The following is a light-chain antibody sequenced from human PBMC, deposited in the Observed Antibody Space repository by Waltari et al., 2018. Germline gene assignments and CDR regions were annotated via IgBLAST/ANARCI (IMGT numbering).Light chain of an antibody. J-gene: IGLJ1*01. CDR1: SSDVGNYNL. CDR2: EVT. Sequence: SALTQPASVSGSPGQSITMSCTGSSSDVGNYNLVSWYQQHPGKAPKLIIYEVTKRPSGVSDRFSASKSGNTASLTISGLQTEDEADYYCCSHGGTPTWGVFGTGTKVTVL. V-gene: IGLV2-23*02. CDR3: CSHGGTPTWGV.